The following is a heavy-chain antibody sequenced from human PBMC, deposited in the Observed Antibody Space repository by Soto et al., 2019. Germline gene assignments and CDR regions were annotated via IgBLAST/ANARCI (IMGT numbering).Heavy chain of an antibody. J-gene: IGHJ6*02. CDR1: GFTFGDYA. D-gene: IGHD6-19*01. CDR2: IRSKAYGGTT. CDR3: TTRLAVAGTWGMDV. Sequence: GGSLRLSCTASGFTFGDYAMSWFRQAPGKGPEWVGFIRSKAYGGTTEYAASVKGRFTISRDDSKSIAYLQMNSLKTEDTAVYYCTTRLAVAGTWGMDVWGQGTTVTVSS. V-gene: IGHV3-49*03.